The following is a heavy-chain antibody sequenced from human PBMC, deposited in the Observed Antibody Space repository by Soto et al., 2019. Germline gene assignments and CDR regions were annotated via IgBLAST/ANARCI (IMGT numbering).Heavy chain of an antibody. CDR1: GGSTRSGDW. V-gene: IGHV4-4*02. Sequence: QVQLQESGPGLVKPSGTLSLTCAVSGGSTRSGDWWSWVRQPPGKGLEWLGEIYHSGSTNLNPSHESRATMSVDKSKNEFTLKLTSVTAEDTAMYYCARMGSPVTTARLDYWGQGTLVTVSS. CDR2: IYHSGST. CDR3: ARMGSPVTTARLDY. J-gene: IGHJ4*02. D-gene: IGHD4-17*01.